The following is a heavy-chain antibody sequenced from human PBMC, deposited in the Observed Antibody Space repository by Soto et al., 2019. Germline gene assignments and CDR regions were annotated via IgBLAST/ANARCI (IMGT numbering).Heavy chain of an antibody. V-gene: IGHV3-66*01. CDR3: ARDFVVGGPTINYYYGMDV. D-gene: IGHD1-26*01. CDR1: GFTVSSNY. J-gene: IGHJ6*02. Sequence: GGSLRLSCAASGFTVSSNYMSWVRQAPGKGLEWISIIYSAGNTYYADSVKGRFTISRDNSKNTLYLQMNSLGAEDTAVYYCARDFVVGGPTINYYYGMDVWGQGTRSPSP. CDR2: IYSAGNT.